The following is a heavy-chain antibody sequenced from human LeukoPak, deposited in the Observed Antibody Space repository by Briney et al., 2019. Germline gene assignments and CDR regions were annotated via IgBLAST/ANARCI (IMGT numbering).Heavy chain of an antibody. CDR2: IYYSGST. V-gene: IGHV4-39*01. J-gene: IGHJ5*02. CDR3: TSCYSDWFDP. CDR1: GGSFSGYY. Sequence: SETLSLTCAVYGGSFSGYYWGWIRQPPGKGLEWIGSIYYSGSTYYNPSLKSRVTISVDTSKDQFSLKLSSVTAADTAVYYCTSCYSDWFDPWGQGTLVTVSS. D-gene: IGHD2-21*02.